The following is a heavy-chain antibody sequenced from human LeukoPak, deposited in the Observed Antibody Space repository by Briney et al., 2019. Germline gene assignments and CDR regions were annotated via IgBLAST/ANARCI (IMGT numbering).Heavy chain of an antibody. CDR1: GFTVSSNY. V-gene: IGHV3-66*01. J-gene: IGHJ4*02. CDR3: AKDPGGAYFDY. D-gene: IGHD4-23*01. CDR2: IYSGGST. Sequence: PGGSLRLSCAASGFTVSSNYMSWVRQAPGKGLEWVSVIYSGGSTYYADSVKGRFTISRDNPKNTLYLQMNSLRAEDTAVYYCAKDPGGAYFDYWGQGTLVTVSS.